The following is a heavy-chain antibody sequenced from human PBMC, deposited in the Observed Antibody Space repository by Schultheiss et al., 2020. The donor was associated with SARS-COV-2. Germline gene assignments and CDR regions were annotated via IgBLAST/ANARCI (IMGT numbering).Heavy chain of an antibody. CDR3: AKDAPWGE. Sequence: ASVKVSCKASGGTFSNYAISWVRQAPGQGLEWMGIINPNSGGTNYAQKFQGRVTMTRDTSINTAYMELSRLRSDDTALYYCAKDAPWGEWGQGTLVTVSS. CDR2: INPNSGGT. CDR1: GGTFSNYA. D-gene: IGHD1-26*01. J-gene: IGHJ4*02. V-gene: IGHV1-2*02.